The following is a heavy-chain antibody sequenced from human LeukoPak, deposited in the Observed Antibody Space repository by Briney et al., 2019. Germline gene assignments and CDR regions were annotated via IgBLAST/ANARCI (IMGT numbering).Heavy chain of an antibody. CDR3: ARDSVTHWFDP. D-gene: IGHD2-21*02. V-gene: IGHV4-30-2*01. CDR2: IYHSGST. CDR1: GGSISSGGYY. Sequence: SETLSLTCTVPGGSISSGGYYWSWIRQPPGKGLEWIGYIYHSGSTYYNPSLKSRVTISVDRSKNQFSLKLSSVTAADTAVYYCARDSVTHWFDPWGQGTLVTVSS. J-gene: IGHJ5*02.